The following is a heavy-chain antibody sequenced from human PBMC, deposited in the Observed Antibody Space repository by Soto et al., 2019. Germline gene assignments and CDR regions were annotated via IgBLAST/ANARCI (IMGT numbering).Heavy chain of an antibody. CDR3: ARAPGDYIDS. V-gene: IGHV3-33*01. J-gene: IGHJ4*02. D-gene: IGHD3-10*01. Sequence: QVQLVESGGGVVQSGRSLRLSCATSGFVFSSYGMHWVRQAPGKGLEWVAFISYDGSNKYYVDSVKGRFTISRDNSKNTLDLQMGSLRVEDTAVYYCARAPGDYIDSWGQGTLVTVSS. CDR1: GFVFSSYG. CDR2: ISYDGSNK.